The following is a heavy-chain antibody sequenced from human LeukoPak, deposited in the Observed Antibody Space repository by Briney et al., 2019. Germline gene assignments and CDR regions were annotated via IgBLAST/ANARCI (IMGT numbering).Heavy chain of an antibody. Sequence: SETLSLTCAVSGYSISSGYYWGWIRQPPGKGLEWIGSIHYSGSTYNNPSLESRVTMSVDTSNNQFSLKLRSVTAADTAVYYCARHTVYYGAWSGYDTDYWGQGTLVTVSS. J-gene: IGHJ4*02. CDR3: ARHTVYYGAWSGYDTDY. D-gene: IGHD3-3*01. CDR2: IHYSGST. CDR1: GYSISSGYY. V-gene: IGHV4-38-2*01.